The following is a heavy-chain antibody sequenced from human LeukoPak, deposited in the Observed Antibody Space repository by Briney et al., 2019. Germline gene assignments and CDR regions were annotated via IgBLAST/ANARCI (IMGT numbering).Heavy chain of an antibody. CDR3: ARLTNEYYDFWSGYYVDY. CDR2: ISAYNGNT. CDR1: GYTFTSYG. D-gene: IGHD3-3*01. J-gene: IGHJ4*02. V-gene: IGHV1-18*01. Sequence: ASVKVSCKASGYTFTSYGISWVRQAPGQGLEWMGWISAYNGNTNYAQKLQGRVTMTTDTSTSTAYKELRSLRSDDTAVYYCARLTNEYYDFWSGYYVDYWGQGTLVTVSS.